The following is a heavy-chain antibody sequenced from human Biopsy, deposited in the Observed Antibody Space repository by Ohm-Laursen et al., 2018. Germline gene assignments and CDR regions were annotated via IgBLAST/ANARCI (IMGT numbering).Heavy chain of an antibody. CDR2: IYDRGSTA. Sequence: SDTLSLTCTVSGDSVSSGSFYWTWIRQPPGQGLEYIGYIYDRGSTANYNPSLESRVTMSVDMPKNQFSLKLSSVTAADTAIYYCARGMRSSGWPYFDSWGQGTLGTVSS. CDR1: GDSVSSGSFY. CDR3: ARGMRSSGWPYFDS. V-gene: IGHV4-61*01. D-gene: IGHD6-19*01. J-gene: IGHJ4*02.